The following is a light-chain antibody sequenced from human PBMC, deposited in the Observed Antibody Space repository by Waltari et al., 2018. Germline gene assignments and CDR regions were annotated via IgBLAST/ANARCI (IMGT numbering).Light chain of an antibody. J-gene: IGKJ1*01. V-gene: IGKV3-15*01. CDR2: GAS. Sequence: EIVMTQSPATLSVSPGERATLSCRARQSVGINLAWYQHKPGQVPRLFIYGASTRATGFPARFSGSGSGTEFTLTISSLQSEDFAVYYCHQYNNWPRTFGQGTKVEIK. CDR3: HQYNNWPRT. CDR1: QSVGIN.